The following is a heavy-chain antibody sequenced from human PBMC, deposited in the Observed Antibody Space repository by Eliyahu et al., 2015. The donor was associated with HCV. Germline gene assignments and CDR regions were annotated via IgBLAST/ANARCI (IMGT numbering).Heavy chain of an antibody. CDR1: GFTFSTYA. Sequence: EVQLLESGGGLVQPGGSLRLSCAASGFTFSTYAMNWVRQAPGKGLEWVSVLSDSGDTTYYADSVKGRFSISRDNSKNTLDLQMTSLRAEDTAVYYCVRQGRPDTYGPTPVFDNWGQGTLVTVSS. CDR2: LSDSGDTT. J-gene: IGHJ4*02. V-gene: IGHV3-23*01. D-gene: IGHD5-18*01. CDR3: VRQGRPDTYGPTPVFDN.